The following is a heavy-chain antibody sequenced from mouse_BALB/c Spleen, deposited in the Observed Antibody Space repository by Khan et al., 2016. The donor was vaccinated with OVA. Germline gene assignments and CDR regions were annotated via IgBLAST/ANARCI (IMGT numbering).Heavy chain of an antibody. Sequence: QMQLEESGPGLAAPSQSLSITCTVSGFSLSRYNIHWVRQPPGKGLEWLGLIWAGGDTDYNSTLKSRLSIRKDNSKSQVLLKLNSLQTDDTAMYYCARAYYRYDGYYAMDYWGQGTSVTVSS. CDR1: GFSLSRYN. CDR3: ARAYYRYDGYYAMDY. CDR2: IWAGGDT. J-gene: IGHJ4*01. V-gene: IGHV2-6-4*01. D-gene: IGHD2-14*01.